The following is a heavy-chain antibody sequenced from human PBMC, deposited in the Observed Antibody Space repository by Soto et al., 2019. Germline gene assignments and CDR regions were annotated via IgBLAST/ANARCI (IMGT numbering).Heavy chain of an antibody. D-gene: IGHD1-1*01. J-gene: IGHJ6*02. CDR2: IIPIFPTP. Sequence: QVQLVQSGAEVKKPGSSVKISCKASGGTFRTNAFSWVRQAPGQGLEWMGGIIPIFPTPDYAQKFQSRVTITADESTTTNYMELSSPRSEDTAIYYCARDKDRLQLGGNYYYIMDVWGQGTTVTVSS. CDR3: ARDKDRLQLGGNYYYIMDV. V-gene: IGHV1-69*12. CDR1: GGTFRTNA.